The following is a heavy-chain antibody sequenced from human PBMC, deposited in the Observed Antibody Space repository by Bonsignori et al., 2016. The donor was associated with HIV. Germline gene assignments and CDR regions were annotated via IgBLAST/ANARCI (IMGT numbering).Heavy chain of an antibody. J-gene: IGHJ6*03. Sequence: WIRQPPGKGLEWVASIKQDGSEIFHVDSVKGRFTISRDNVKNSVFLQMNSLRAEDTAVYFCVRLYFYDTSSHWGWGYYFHYMDVWGEGTTVTVSS. CDR3: VRLYFYDTSSHWGWGYYFHYMDV. CDR2: IKQDGSEI. D-gene: IGHD3-22*01. V-gene: IGHV3-7*01.